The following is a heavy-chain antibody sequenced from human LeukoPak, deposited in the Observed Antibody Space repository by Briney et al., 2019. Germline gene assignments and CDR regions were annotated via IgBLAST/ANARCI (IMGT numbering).Heavy chain of an antibody. CDR1: GFTFSDYY. D-gene: IGHD2-2*02. Sequence: GGSLRLSCAASGFTFSDYYMSWIRQAPGKGLEWVSYISSSGSTIYYADSVKGRFTISRDNSKKTLHLQMNSLRAEDTAVYYCAKDMRAYGYCSSTSCYMHYWGQGTLVTVSS. CDR3: AKDMRAYGYCSSTSCYMHY. CDR2: ISSSGSTI. V-gene: IGHV3-11*04. J-gene: IGHJ4*02.